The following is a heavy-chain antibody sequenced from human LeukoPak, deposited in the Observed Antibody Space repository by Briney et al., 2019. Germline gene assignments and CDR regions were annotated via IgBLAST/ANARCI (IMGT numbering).Heavy chain of an antibody. CDR2: ISSSSSYI. CDR3: VRSARSEDNDFWSGYLAD. J-gene: IGHJ4*02. CDR1: GFTFSSYS. V-gene: IGHV3-21*01. Sequence: GGSLRLSCAASGFTFSSYSMNWVRQAPGKGLEWVSSISSSSSYIYYADSVKGRFTISRDNARNSLYLQMNSLRVEDTAVYYCVRSARSEDNDFWSGYLADWGQGTLVTVSS. D-gene: IGHD3-3*01.